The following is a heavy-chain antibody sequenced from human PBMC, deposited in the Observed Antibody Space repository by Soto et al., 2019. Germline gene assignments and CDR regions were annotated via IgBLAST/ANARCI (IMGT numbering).Heavy chain of an antibody. V-gene: IGHV3-23*01. CDR2: LSTSGDTT. CDR1: GITFSSYF. J-gene: IGHJ4*02. Sequence: EVQLLESGGDFVQPGGSLRLSCAASGITFSSYFMSWVRQAPGKGLEWVSALSTSGDTTYYADSVKGRFTISRDNSKCTLYLQMNSLRAEDTAVYYCARDPTGSATGYFDHWGLGTLVTVSS. CDR3: ARDPTGSATGYFDH. D-gene: IGHD5-12*01.